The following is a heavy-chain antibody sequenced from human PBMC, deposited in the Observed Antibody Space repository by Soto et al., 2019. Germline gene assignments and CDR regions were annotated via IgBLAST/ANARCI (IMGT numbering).Heavy chain of an antibody. V-gene: IGHV1-69*01. J-gene: IGHJ4*02. Sequence: QVQLVQSGAEVKKPGSSVKVSCKASGGTFSSYAISWVRQAPGQGLEWMGGIIPIFGTANYAQKFLGRVTITAGESTSTAYMELSSLRSEDTAVYYCARSDMEEIVVEDGFDYWGQGTLVTVSS. D-gene: IGHD3-22*01. CDR1: GGTFSSYA. CDR2: IIPIFGTA. CDR3: ARSDMEEIVVEDGFDY.